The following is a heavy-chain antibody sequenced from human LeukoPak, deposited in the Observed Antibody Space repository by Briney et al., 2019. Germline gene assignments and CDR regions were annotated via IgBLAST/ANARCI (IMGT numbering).Heavy chain of an antibody. D-gene: IGHD1-1*01. J-gene: IGHJ6*03. CDR1: GGSISSYY. V-gene: IGHV4-59*12. Sequence: SETLSLTCTVSGGSISSYYWSWIRQPPGKGLEWIGYIYYSGSTNYNPSLKSRVTISVDTSKNQFSLKLSSVTAADTAVYYCARASAGTTYGPDYYYYYMDVWGKGTTVTVSS. CDR2: IYYSGST. CDR3: ARASAGTTYGPDYYYYYMDV.